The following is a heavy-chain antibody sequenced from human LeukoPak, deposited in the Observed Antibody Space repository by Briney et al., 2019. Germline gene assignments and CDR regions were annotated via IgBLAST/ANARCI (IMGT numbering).Heavy chain of an antibody. Sequence: GGSLRLSCAVSGFTVSDNYMSWVRQAPGKGLEWVANIKQDGSEKYCVDSVKGRFTISRDNAKNSLYLQMNSLRAEDTAVYYCARGDYWGQGTLVTVSS. CDR3: ARGDY. V-gene: IGHV3-7*03. CDR2: IKQDGSEK. CDR1: GFTVSDNY. J-gene: IGHJ4*02.